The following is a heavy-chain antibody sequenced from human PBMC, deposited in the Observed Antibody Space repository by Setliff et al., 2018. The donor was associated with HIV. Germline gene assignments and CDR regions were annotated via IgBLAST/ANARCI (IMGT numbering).Heavy chain of an antibody. CDR3: ARDQEHIIVVSATGNMPGYLHYYYMDV. J-gene: IGHJ6*03. CDR2: INGDGSTT. Sequence: GGSLRLSCAASGFTLSSYWMHWVRQAPGKGLVYVSHINGDGSTTTYADSVKGRFTISRDNANNLLYLQMNSLRAEDTAVYYCARDQEHIIVVSATGNMPGYLHYYYMDVWGKGSTVTVSS. V-gene: IGHV3-74*01. D-gene: IGHD2-2*01. CDR1: GFTLSSYW.